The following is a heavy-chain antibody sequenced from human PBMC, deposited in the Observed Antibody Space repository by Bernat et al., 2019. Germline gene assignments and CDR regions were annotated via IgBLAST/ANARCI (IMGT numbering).Heavy chain of an antibody. Sequence: EVQLVESGGGVVQPGGSLRLSCAASGFTFSSYWMHWVRQAPGKGLVWVSRINSDGSSTSYADSVKGRFTISRDNAKNTLYLQMNSLRAEDTAVYYCAREDYGDYVLSFGFDYWGQGTLVTVSS. V-gene: IGHV3-74*01. J-gene: IGHJ4*02. D-gene: IGHD4-17*01. CDR2: INSDGSST. CDR3: AREDYGDYVLSFGFDY. CDR1: GFTFSSYW.